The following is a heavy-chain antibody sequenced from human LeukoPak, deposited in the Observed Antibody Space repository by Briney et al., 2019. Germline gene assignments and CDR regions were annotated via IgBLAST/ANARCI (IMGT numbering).Heavy chain of an antibody. J-gene: IGHJ4*02. D-gene: IGHD2-21*02. V-gene: IGHV3-48*02. Sequence: GGSLRLSCAASGFTFSDYSMNWVRQAPGKGLEWVSYISSSGSTTYYADSVKGRFTISRDNAKNSLYLQMNSLRDEDTAVYYCARGNFPNCDGDCFDSWGQGTLVTVSS. CDR3: ARGNFPNCDGDCFDS. CDR1: GFTFSDYS. CDR2: ISSSGSTT.